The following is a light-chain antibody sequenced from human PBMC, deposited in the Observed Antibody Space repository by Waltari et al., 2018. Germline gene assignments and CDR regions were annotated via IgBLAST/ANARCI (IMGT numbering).Light chain of an antibody. Sequence: QSALTQPASVSGSPGQPITISCTGTSGDIGVFHYVSWYQQPPGKVPKLLIYAVSKRPSGVSNRFSGSKSGNTASLTISGLQAEDEADYYCSSYTNSNTWVFGGGTKLTVL. CDR2: AVS. J-gene: IGLJ3*02. V-gene: IGLV2-14*03. CDR1: SGDIGVFHY. CDR3: SSYTNSNTWV.